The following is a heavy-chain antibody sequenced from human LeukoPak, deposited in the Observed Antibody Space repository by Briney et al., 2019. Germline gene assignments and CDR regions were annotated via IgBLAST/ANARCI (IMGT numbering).Heavy chain of an antibody. Sequence: PGGSLRLSCAASGFTFSSYGMHWVRQAPGKGLEWVSVIYSGGSTYYADSVKGRFTISRDNSKNTLYLQMNSLRAEDTAVYYCSRDDKLDYWGQGTLVTVSS. CDR2: IYSGGST. J-gene: IGHJ4*02. CDR1: GFTFSSYG. V-gene: IGHV3-NL1*01. D-gene: IGHD1-1*01. CDR3: SRDDKLDY.